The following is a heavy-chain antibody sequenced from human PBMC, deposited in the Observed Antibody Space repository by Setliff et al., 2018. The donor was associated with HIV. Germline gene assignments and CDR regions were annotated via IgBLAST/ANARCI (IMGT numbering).Heavy chain of an antibody. CDR1: GDSITGHY. D-gene: IGHD4-17*01. V-gene: IGHV4-59*11. Sequence: SETLSLTCTVSGDSITGHYWNWIRQPPGKGLEWIGYIFYTGSTNYNPSLKSRVTISVDTSKKQFFLKLSSVTAADTAVYYCVRHRKDDYFLTAYFDSLGQGALVTVSS. CDR2: IFYTGST. CDR3: VRHRKDDYFLTAYFDS. J-gene: IGHJ4*02.